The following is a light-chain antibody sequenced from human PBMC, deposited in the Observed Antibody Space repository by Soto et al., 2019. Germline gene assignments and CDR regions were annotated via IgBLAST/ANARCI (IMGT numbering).Light chain of an antibody. CDR2: GAS. CDR1: QSVSSN. CDR3: QQRSAGVT. Sequence: EIVLTQSPATLSLSPGERATLSCRASQSVSSNLAWYQQRPGQAPRLLIYGASSRATATPPRFSGSGSGTDFTLTISSLEPEDFAVYYCQQRSAGVTFGQGTRLEIK. V-gene: IGKV3-11*01. J-gene: IGKJ5*01.